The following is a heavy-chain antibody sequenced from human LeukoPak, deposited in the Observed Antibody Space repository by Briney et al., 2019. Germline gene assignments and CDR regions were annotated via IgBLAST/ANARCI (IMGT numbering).Heavy chain of an antibody. Sequence: ASVKVSCKASGYTFTSYGISWVRQAPGQGLEWMGIINPSGGSTSYAQKFQGRVTMTRDTSTSTVYMELSSLRSEDTAVYYCARESGSYYVDYYYGMDVWGQGTTVTVSS. CDR1: GYTFTSYG. V-gene: IGHV1-46*01. D-gene: IGHD1-26*01. CDR3: ARESGSYYVDYYYGMDV. CDR2: INPSGGST. J-gene: IGHJ6*02.